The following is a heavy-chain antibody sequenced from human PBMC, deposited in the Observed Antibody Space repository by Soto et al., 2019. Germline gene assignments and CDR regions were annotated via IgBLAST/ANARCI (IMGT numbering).Heavy chain of an antibody. CDR1: GYTFTSYG. V-gene: IGHV1-18*01. CDR2: ISAYNGNT. J-gene: IGHJ3*02. Sequence: ASLKVSCKASGYTFTSYGNSWVRQAPGQGLEWMGWISAYNGNTNYAQKLQGRVTMTTDTSTSTAYMELRSLRSDDTAVYYCARVKTGVAVAGAFDIWGQGTMVTVSS. D-gene: IGHD6-19*01. CDR3: ARVKTGVAVAGAFDI.